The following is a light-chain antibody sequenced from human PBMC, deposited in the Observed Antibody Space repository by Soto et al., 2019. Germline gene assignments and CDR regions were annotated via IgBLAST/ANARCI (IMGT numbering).Light chain of an antibody. J-gene: IGKJ1*01. V-gene: IGKV3-11*01. CDR2: DAS. CDR1: QSVSSY. Sequence: EIVLTQSPATLSLSPGERATLSCRASQSVSSYLAWYQQKPGQAPRLLIYDASNRATGIPARFSGSGSGTDFTLTISSLEPEDFAVYYCHQYNQWPLWAFGQGTKVQIK. CDR3: HQYNQWPLWA.